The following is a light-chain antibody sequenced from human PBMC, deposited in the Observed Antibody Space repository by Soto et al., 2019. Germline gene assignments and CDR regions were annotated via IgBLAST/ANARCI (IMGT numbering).Light chain of an antibody. CDR2: AAS. V-gene: IGKV1-39*01. CDR3: QQSYSTPIT. J-gene: IGKJ5*01. CDR1: QSISNY. Sequence: DIQMTQSPSSLSASVGDRVTITCRASQSISNYLNWYQQKPGKAPKVLIYAASNLQSGVPSRFSGSGSGTDFTLTISSLHPEDFATYYCQQSYSTPITFGQGTRLEI.